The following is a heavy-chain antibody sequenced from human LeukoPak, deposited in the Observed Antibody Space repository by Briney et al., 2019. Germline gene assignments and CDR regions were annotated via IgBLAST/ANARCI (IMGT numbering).Heavy chain of an antibody. Sequence: GGSLRLSCTASGFTFGDYAMSWVRQAPGKGLEWVSRINWNGGSTGYADSVKGRFTISRDSAKNSLYLQMNSLRDEDTAVYYCARGYSALDYWGQRTLVTVSS. J-gene: IGHJ4*02. V-gene: IGHV3-20*04. CDR2: INWNGGST. D-gene: IGHD6-13*01. CDR3: ARGYSALDY. CDR1: GFTFGDYA.